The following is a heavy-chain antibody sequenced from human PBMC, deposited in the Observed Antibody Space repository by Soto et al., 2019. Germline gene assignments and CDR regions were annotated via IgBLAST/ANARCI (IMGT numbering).Heavy chain of an antibody. CDR3: VRHIKAHFHQ. D-gene: IGHD3-3*02. Sequence: QLQLQESGPGLVKPSETLSLTCTVSGGSISSSSYYWGWIRQPPGKGMEWIGSIYYSGSTDYNPSLKSRVTISVDTSKNQCSLELTSVTAADTAVYYCVRHIKAHFHQWGQGTLVTVSS. CDR1: GGSISSSSYY. J-gene: IGHJ1*01. CDR2: IYYSGST. V-gene: IGHV4-39*01.